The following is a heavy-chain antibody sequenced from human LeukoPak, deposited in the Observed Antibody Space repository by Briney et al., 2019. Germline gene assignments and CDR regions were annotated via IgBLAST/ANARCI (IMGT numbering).Heavy chain of an antibody. CDR1: GGSFSGSN. V-gene: IGHV4-34*01. J-gene: IGHJ4*02. Sequence: SETLSLTCAVYGGSFSGSNWSWIRRPPGKGLEWIGEIYNSGSTIYNPSLKSRVTISVDTSKNLLSLNLNSVTAADTAVYYCVRAYDYWGQGTLVTVSS. CDR2: IYNSGST. CDR3: VRAYDY.